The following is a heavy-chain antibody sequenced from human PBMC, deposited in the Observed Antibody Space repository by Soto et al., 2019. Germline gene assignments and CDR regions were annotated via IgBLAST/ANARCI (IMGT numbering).Heavy chain of an antibody. CDR2: IYYSGST. D-gene: IGHD3-10*01. CDR3: ARSSASGSYPYYYYYMDV. V-gene: IGHV4-31*02. J-gene: IGHJ6*03. Sequence: PLSLTCSVSGGAISSGGYYWSWISQHQGKVLEWIGYIYYSGSTYYNPSLKSRVTISVDTSKNQFSLKLSSVTAADTAVYYCARSSASGSYPYYYYYMDVWGKGTTVTVSS. CDR1: GGAISSGGYY.